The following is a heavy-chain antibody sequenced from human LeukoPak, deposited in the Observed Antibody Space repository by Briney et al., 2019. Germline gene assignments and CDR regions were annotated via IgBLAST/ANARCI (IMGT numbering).Heavy chain of an antibody. CDR3: ARDISGTGGFDP. D-gene: IGHD1-20*01. J-gene: IGHJ5*02. V-gene: IGHV3-30-3*01. Sequence: GGSLRLSCAASGFTFSTCAMHWVRQAPGEGLEWVAVVSYDGSDKYYADSVKGRFTISRDNSKNTVYLQMNSLRAEDTAVYYCARDISGTGGFDPRGQGTLVTVSS. CDR1: GFTFSTCA. CDR2: VSYDGSDK.